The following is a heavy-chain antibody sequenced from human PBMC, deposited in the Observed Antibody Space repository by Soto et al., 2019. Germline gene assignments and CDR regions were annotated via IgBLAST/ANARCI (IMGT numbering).Heavy chain of an antibody. V-gene: IGHV3-66*01. CDR1: GFIVSDTY. Sequence: EVQLVESGGGLVQPGGSLRLSCTASGFIVSDTYVNWVRQAPGKGLEWVSVISNRGDTHYADSVRGRFSLSRDISDNTLHLQMNNLRVEDTAVSYCAREPRYCRGGSCSITGDAYDIWGQGTMVTVSS. J-gene: IGHJ3*02. CDR2: ISNRGDT. CDR3: AREPRYCRGGSCSITGDAYDI. D-gene: IGHD2-15*01.